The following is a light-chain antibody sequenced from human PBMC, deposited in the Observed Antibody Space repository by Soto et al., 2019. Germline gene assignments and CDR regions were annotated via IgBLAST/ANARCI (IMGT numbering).Light chain of an antibody. V-gene: IGKV4-1*01. Sequence: DIVMTQSPDSLAVSLGERATINCKSSQSVLYSSNNKNYLAWYQQKPGQPPKLLVYWASTRESGVPDRFSGSGSGTDFTLTIGSLQAEDVAVYYCQQYYRPPQTCGQGTKVEIK. CDR2: WAS. J-gene: IGKJ1*01. CDR3: QQYYRPPQT. CDR1: QSVLYSSNNKNY.